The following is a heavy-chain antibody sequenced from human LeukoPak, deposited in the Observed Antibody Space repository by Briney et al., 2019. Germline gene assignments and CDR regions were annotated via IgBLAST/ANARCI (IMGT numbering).Heavy chain of an antibody. D-gene: IGHD2-2*01. CDR1: GFTFSSYG. CDR3: ARDGYYCSSTSCYQGYFGY. Sequence: GGSLRLSCAASGFTFSSYGMHGVREAPGEGLEWVAVIWYDGSNKYYADSVKGRFTISRDNSKNTLYLQMNSLRAEDTAVYYCARDGYYCSSTSCYQGYFGYWGQGTLVTVSS. V-gene: IGHV3-33*01. CDR2: IWYDGSNK. J-gene: IGHJ4*02.